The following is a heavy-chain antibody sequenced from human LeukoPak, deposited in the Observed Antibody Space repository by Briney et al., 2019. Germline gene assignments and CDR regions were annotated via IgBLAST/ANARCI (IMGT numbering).Heavy chain of an antibody. CDR1: GFTISSYD. CDR3: AKGSHFDY. Sequence: GGSLRLSCAASGFTISSYDMSWVRQAPGKGLEWVSSISGSDGRTYYADSVKGRCTISRDNSKNTLYLQMNSLRAEDTAVYYCAKGSHFDYWGQGSLVTVSA. J-gene: IGHJ4*02. CDR2: ISGSDGRT. V-gene: IGHV3-23*01.